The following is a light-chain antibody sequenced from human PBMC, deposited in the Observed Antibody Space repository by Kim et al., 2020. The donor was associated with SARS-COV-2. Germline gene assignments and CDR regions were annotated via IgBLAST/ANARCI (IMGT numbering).Light chain of an antibody. Sequence: SYELTQPPSVSVSPGQTASITCSGDKLGDKYACWYQRKPGQSPVLVIYQDRKRPSGIPERFSGSNSGNTATLTISGTQAMDEADYYCQAWDSSTGVFGGGTQLTVL. V-gene: IGLV3-1*01. CDR1: KLGDKY. CDR2: QDR. CDR3: QAWDSSTGV. J-gene: IGLJ3*02.